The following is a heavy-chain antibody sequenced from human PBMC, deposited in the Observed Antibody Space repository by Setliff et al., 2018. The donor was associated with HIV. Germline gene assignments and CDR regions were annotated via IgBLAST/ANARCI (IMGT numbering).Heavy chain of an antibody. D-gene: IGHD4-4*01. CDR1: GFTFSSAW. CDR2: ISPDGSAT. Sequence: GGSLRLSCAASGFTFSSAWMGWVRQAPAKGLEWVANISPDGSATYYVDSVKGRFTISRDNAKSSLYLQMNSLRAEDTAIYYCARDRERWLQSRLFDPWGQGTLVTVSS. V-gene: IGHV3-7*01. J-gene: IGHJ5*02. CDR3: ARDRERWLQSRLFDP.